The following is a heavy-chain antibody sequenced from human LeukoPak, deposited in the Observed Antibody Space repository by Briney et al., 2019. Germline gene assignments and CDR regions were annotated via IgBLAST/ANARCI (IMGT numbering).Heavy chain of an antibody. J-gene: IGHJ4*02. CDR2: IYYSGST. Sequence: SETLSLTCTVSGGSISSYYWSWIRQPPGKGLEWIGYIYYSGSTYYNPSLKSRVTISVDTSKNQFSLKLSSVTAADTAVYYCARMVSYYDILTGLHPTRYDYWGQGTLVTVSS. D-gene: IGHD3-9*01. CDR1: GGSISSYY. V-gene: IGHV4-59*04. CDR3: ARMVSYYDILTGLHPTRYDY.